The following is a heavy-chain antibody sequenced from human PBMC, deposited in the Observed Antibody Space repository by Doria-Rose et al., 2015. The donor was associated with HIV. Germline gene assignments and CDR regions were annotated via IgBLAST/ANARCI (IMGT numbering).Heavy chain of an antibody. Sequence: GLVKPSQTLSLTCTVSGGSISSGGYYWSWIRQHPGKGLEWIGYIYYSGSTYYNPSLKSRVTISVDTSKNQFSLKLSSVTAAVTAVYYCAREGWASDKGVWFDPWGQGTLVTVSS. CDR3: AREGWASDKGVWFDP. J-gene: IGHJ5*02. D-gene: IGHD3-10*01. V-gene: IGHV4-31*03. CDR1: GGSISSGGYY. CDR2: IYYSGST.